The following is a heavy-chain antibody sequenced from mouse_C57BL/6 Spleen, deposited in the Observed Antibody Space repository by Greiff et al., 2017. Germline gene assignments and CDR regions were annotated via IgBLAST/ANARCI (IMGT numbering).Heavy chain of an antibody. Sequence: QVQLQQPGAELVKPGASVKMSCKASGYTFTSYWITWVKQRPGQGLEWIGDIYPGSGSTNYNEKFKSKDTLTVDTSSSTAYMQLSSLTSEDSAVYYGARWGKIANWAFAYWGQEALVTVSA. V-gene: IGHV1-55*01. CDR2: IYPGSGST. J-gene: IGHJ3*01. CDR3: ARWGKIANWAFAY. CDR1: GYTFTSYW. D-gene: IGHD4-1*01.